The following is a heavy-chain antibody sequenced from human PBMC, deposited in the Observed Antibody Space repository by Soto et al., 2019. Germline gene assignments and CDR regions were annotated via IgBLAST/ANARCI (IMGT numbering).Heavy chain of an antibody. CDR2: IYYSGST. CDR1: GGSISSSSYY. Sequence: SETLSLTCTVSGGSISSSSYYWGWIRQPPGKGLEWIGSIYYSGSTYYNPSLKSRVTISVDTSKNQFSLKLSSVTAADTAVYYCARHDPPTAYYDFWSGYSEGYYYYYMDVWGKGTTVTVSS. J-gene: IGHJ6*03. CDR3: ARHDPPTAYYDFWSGYSEGYYYYYMDV. D-gene: IGHD3-3*01. V-gene: IGHV4-39*01.